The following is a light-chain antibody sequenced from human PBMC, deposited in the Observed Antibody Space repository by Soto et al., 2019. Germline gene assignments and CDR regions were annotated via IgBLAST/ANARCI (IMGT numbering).Light chain of an antibody. J-gene: IGKJ3*01. V-gene: IGKV1-27*01. CDR3: QKYDRAPFT. CDR2: GAS. Sequence: DIQMTQSPSSLSAYLGDRVTITCLASQGISNYVAWYQQKPGRLPKLLLFGASTLQSGVPARFSGSGSGTLFTLTINGLLPEDVATYYCQKYDRAPFTFGPGTKVDIK. CDR1: QGISNY.